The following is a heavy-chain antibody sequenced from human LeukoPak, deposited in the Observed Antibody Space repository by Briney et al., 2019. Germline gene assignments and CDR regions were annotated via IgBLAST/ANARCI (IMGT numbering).Heavy chain of an antibody. V-gene: IGHV4-4*07. Sequence: NPSETLSLTCTVSGGSISSHYWSWIRQPAGKGLEWIGRMYSSGSTNYNPSLKSRVTMSVDTSENQFSLKLSSVTAADTAVYYCAREDAAVGTAAPHDYWGQGTLVTVSS. CDR3: AREDAAVGTAAPHDY. CDR1: GGSISSHY. J-gene: IGHJ4*02. D-gene: IGHD6-13*01. CDR2: MYSSGST.